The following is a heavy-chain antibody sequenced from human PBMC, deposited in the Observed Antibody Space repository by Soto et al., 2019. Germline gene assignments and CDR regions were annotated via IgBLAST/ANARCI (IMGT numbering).Heavy chain of an antibody. V-gene: IGHV4-34*01. CDR3: ARGGRIAVAGMFY. CDR1: GGSFSGYY. CDR2: INHSGST. J-gene: IGHJ4*02. Sequence: QVQLQQWGAGLLKPSETLSLTCAVYGGSFSGYYWSWIRQPPGKGLEWIGEINHSGSTNYNPSLRRRVTISVDTAKNQFSLEVGAVGGGGTAVYYCARGGRIAVAGMFYWGQGTLVTVSS. D-gene: IGHD6-19*01.